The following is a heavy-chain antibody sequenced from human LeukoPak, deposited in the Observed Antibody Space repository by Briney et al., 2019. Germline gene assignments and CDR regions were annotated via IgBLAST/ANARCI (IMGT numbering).Heavy chain of an antibody. D-gene: IGHD3-3*01. J-gene: IGHJ4*02. CDR2: ISYDGSVK. CDR3: ARDRDFGVVTPWCDY. CDR1: GFTFRRYG. Sequence: GGSLRLSCAASGFTFRRYGMQWVRQAPGKGLEWVAIISYDGSVKYYGDSVRGRFSISRDNSKNTVYLQMNSLRADDTAVYYCARDRDFGVVTPWCDYWGQGVLVTVSS. V-gene: IGHV3-30*03.